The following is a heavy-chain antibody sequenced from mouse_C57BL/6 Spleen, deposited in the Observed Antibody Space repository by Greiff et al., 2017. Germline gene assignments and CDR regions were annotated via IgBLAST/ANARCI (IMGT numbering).Heavy chain of an antibody. CDR3: ARGVTTVVATYYYDMDY. V-gene: IGHV1-20*01. Sequence: VQLQQSGPELVKPGDSVKISCKASGYSFTGYFMNWVMQSHGKSLEWIGRINPYNGDTFYNQKFKGKATLTVDKSSSTAHMELRSLTSEDSAVYYCARGVTTVVATYYYDMDYWGQGTSVTVSS. CDR2: INPYNGDT. J-gene: IGHJ4*01. D-gene: IGHD1-1*01. CDR1: GYSFTGYF.